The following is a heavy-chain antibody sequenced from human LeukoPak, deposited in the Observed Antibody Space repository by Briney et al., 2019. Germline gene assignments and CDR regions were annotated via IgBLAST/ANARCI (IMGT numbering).Heavy chain of an antibody. J-gene: IGHJ4*02. V-gene: IGHV4-4*07. CDR2: IYTSGTT. Sequence: SETLSLTYTVAGGSFSSHYWTWIRQSGGKGLEWLGRIYTSGTTHFNPSFESRLSMSLDTSKAQFSLKLTSVTAADTAVYFCARGSPSAASFSSYWGQGTLVTVSS. CDR1: GGSFSSHY. D-gene: IGHD1-26*01. CDR3: ARGSPSAASFSSY.